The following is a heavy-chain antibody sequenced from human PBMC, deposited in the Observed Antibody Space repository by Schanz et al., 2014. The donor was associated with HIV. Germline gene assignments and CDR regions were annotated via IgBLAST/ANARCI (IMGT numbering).Heavy chain of an antibody. CDR2: IIPVFGTA. J-gene: IGHJ4*02. V-gene: IGHV1-69*01. CDR3: ARSRYGDHPYYFDL. CDR1: GGTFGTYG. D-gene: IGHD2-21*02. Sequence: QVQLVQSGAEMKKPGSSVKVSCKASGGTFGTYGFTWVRQAPGQGLEWMGGIIPVFGTANYAQKFQGRVTINADQSTTTVYMYLSSLRSDDTAVYYCARSRYGDHPYYFDLWGQGTPVAVS.